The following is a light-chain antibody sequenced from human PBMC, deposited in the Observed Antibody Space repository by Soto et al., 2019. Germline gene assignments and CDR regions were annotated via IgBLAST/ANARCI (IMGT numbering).Light chain of an antibody. Sequence: QSALTQPRSVSGSPGQSVTISCTGTSSDVGGYNYVSWYQQHPGKAPKVMIYDVSERPSGVPDRFSGSKSGNTASLTISGLQAEDEADYYCFSYAGIPRYVLGTGTKLTFL. J-gene: IGLJ1*01. CDR1: SSDVGGYNY. V-gene: IGLV2-11*01. CDR2: DVS. CDR3: FSYAGIPRYV.